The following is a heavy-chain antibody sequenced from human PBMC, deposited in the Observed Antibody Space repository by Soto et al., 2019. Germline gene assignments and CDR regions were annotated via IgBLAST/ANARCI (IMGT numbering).Heavy chain of an antibody. CDR3: ARATRYSSGWYYFDY. Sequence: PSETLSLTCAVYGGSFSGYYWRWIRQPPGKGLEWIGEINHSGSTNYNPSLKSRVTISVDTSKNQFSLKLSSVTAADTAVYYCARATRYSSGWYYFDYWGQGTLVTVSS. CDR1: GGSFSGYY. CDR2: INHSGST. J-gene: IGHJ4*02. D-gene: IGHD6-19*01. V-gene: IGHV4-34*01.